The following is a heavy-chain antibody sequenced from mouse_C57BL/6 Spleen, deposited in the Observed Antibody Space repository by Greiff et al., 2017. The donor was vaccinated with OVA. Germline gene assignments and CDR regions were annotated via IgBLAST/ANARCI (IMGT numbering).Heavy chain of an antibody. Sequence: VQLQQPGAELVRPGSSVKLSCKASGYTFTSYWMHWVKQRPIQGLEWIGNIDPSDSETHYNQKFKDKATLTVDKSSSTAYMQLSSLTSEDSAVYYCARKRDRYAMDYWGQGTSVTVSS. J-gene: IGHJ4*01. CDR1: GYTFTSYW. CDR3: ARKRDRYAMDY. V-gene: IGHV1-52*01. CDR2: IDPSDSET. D-gene: IGHD3-3*01.